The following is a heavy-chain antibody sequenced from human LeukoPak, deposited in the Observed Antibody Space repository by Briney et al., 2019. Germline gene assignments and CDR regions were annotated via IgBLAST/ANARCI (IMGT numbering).Heavy chain of an antibody. CDR1: GFPFSSYG. CDR3: ARSGVQWQWLLTYDAFDI. D-gene: IGHD6-19*01. J-gene: IGHJ3*02. V-gene: IGHV3-33*01. CDR2: IWSVGGAE. Sequence: PGGSLRLSCVASGFPFSSYGMHWVRQAPGKGLEWVAVIWSVGGAEYYADSVKGRFTISRDNSENMLFLQMNSLRAEDTAVYYCARSGVQWQWLLTYDAFDIWGQGTMVTVSS.